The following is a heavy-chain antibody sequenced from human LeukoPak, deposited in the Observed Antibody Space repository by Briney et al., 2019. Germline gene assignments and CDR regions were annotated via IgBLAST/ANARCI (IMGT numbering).Heavy chain of an antibody. Sequence: SGTLSLTCAVYGGSFSGYYWSWIRQPPGKGLEWIGEINHSGSTNYNPSLKSRVTISVDTSKNQFSLKLSSVTAADTAVYYCARGVGSWGGGNYYYYYMDVWGKGTTVTVSS. CDR1: GGSFSGYY. D-gene: IGHD7-27*01. J-gene: IGHJ6*03. V-gene: IGHV4-34*01. CDR3: ARGVGSWGGGNYYYYYMDV. CDR2: INHSGST.